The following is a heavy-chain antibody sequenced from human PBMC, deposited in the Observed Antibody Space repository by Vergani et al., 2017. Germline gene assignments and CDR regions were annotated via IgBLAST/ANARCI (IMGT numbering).Heavy chain of an antibody. CDR1: GYSFNSYW. CDR2: IYPGDSDT. J-gene: IGHJ3*02. D-gene: IGHD2-2*01. CDR3: ARQYCSSTSCERAFDI. Sequence: EVQLVQSGAEVKKPGESLKISCKGSGYSFNSYWIGWVRQMPGKGLEWMGIIYPGDSDTTYSPSFQGQVTISADKSISTAHLQWSSLKASDTAMYYCARQYCSSTSCERAFDIWGQGTMVTVSS. V-gene: IGHV5-51*01.